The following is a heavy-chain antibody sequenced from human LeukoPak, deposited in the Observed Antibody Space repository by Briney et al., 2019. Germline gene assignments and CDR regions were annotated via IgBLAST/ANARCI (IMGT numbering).Heavy chain of an antibody. J-gene: IGHJ1*01. CDR2: IYTSGST. Sequence: PSETLSLTCTVSGGSISSYFWSWIRQPAGKGLEWIGRIYTSGSTYYNPSLKSRVTISVDTSKNQFSLKLSSVTAADTAVYYCARVQADFWSGYPANFQHWGQGTLVTVSS. CDR3: ARVQADFWSGYPANFQH. V-gene: IGHV4-4*07. CDR1: GGSISSYF. D-gene: IGHD3-3*01.